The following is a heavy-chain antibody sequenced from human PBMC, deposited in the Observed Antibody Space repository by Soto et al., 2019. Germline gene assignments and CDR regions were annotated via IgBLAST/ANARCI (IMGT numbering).Heavy chain of an antibody. D-gene: IGHD6-6*01. CDR3: ARDLGFEYSSSSALDY. V-gene: IGHV1-69*01. CDR1: GGTFSSYA. Sequence: QVQLVQSGAEVKKPGSSVKVSCKASGGTFSSYAISWVRQAPGQGLEWMGGIIPIFGTANYAQKFQGRVTITADESTSTAYMELSSVRSEDTAVYYCARDLGFEYSSSSALDYWGQGTLVTVSS. J-gene: IGHJ4*02. CDR2: IIPIFGTA.